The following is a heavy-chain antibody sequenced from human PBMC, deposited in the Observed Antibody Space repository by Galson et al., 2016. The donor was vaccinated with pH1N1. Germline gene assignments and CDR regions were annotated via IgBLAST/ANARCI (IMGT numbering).Heavy chain of an antibody. D-gene: IGHD3-10*01. CDR1: GLTFSSYS. J-gene: IGHJ6*03. V-gene: IGHV3-48*04. Sequence: SLRLSCAASGLTFSSYSMNWVRQAPGKGLEWVSYISSSSSTIYYADSVKGRFTISRDNAKNSLYLQMNSLRAEDTAVYYCARDQGGYGSGSFPAYYYYMDVWGKGTTVTVSS. CDR3: ARDQGGYGSGSFPAYYYYMDV. CDR2: ISSSSSTI.